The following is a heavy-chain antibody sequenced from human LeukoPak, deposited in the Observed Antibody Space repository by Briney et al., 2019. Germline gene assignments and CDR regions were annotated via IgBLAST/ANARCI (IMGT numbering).Heavy chain of an antibody. CDR2: IYYTGST. V-gene: IGHV4-31*03. J-gene: IGHJ5*02. Sequence: SQTLSLTCTVSGGSISSSGHYWSWVRQHPGEGLEWIGYIYYTGSTYYSPSLKSRLTISVDTSKNQFSLKLRSVTAADTAVYYCARGYGPFDPWGQGTLVTVSS. CDR1: GGSISSSGHY. D-gene: IGHD5-12*01. CDR3: ARGYGPFDP.